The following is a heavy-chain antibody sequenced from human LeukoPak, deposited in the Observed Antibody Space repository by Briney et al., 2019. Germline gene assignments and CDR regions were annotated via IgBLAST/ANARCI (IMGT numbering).Heavy chain of an antibody. CDR3: ANSHKNAPGVF. Sequence: GESLRLSCAASGFTLINFAMTWVRRAPGKGLEWVSTISGGAGPTYYADSAKGRFTISSDNSRNTLYLQMNSLRAEDTALYFCANSHKNAPGVFWGQGTLVTVSS. D-gene: IGHD3-16*01. J-gene: IGHJ4*02. CDR1: GFTLINFA. V-gene: IGHV3-23*01. CDR2: ISGGAGPT.